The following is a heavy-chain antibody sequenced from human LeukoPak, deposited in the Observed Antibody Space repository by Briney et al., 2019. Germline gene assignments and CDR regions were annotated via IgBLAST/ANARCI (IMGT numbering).Heavy chain of an antibody. CDR3: AKDIRRYDILTGYYTGGYFDY. V-gene: IGHV3-9*01. CDR1: GFTFDDYA. D-gene: IGHD3-9*01. J-gene: IGHJ4*02. CDR2: ISWNSGSI. Sequence: GGSLRLSCAASGFTFDDYAMHWVRQAPGKGLEWVSGISWNSGSIGYADSVKGRFTISRDNAKNSLYLQMNSLRAEDTALYYCAKDIRRYDILTGYYTGGYFDYWGQGTLVTVSS.